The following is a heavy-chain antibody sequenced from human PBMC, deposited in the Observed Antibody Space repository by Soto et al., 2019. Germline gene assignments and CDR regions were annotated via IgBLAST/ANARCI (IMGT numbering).Heavy chain of an antibody. CDR2: ISWNSGSI. V-gene: IGHV3-9*01. CDR1: GFTFDDYA. D-gene: IGHD6-19*01. J-gene: IGHJ2*01. Sequence: EVQLVESGGGLVQPGRSLRLSCAASGFTFDDYAMHWVRQAPGKGLEWVSGISWNSGSIGYADSVKGRFTISRDNAKNSLYLQMNSLRAEDTALYYCAKDGRDGFRSGWYVWYFDLWGRGTLVTVSS. CDR3: AKDGRDGFRSGWYVWYFDL.